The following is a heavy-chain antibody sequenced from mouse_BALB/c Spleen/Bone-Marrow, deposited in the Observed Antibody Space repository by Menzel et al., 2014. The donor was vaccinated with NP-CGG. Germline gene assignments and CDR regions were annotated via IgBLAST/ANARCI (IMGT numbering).Heavy chain of an antibody. CDR2: IDPYYGDS. CDR3: ARFGLDY. Sequence: EVRLQQSGPELEKPGASVKISCKASGYSFTGYNMNWVKQSNGKSLEWIGNIDPYYGDSTYNQKFKGKATLTVDKSSRKAFMPLESLTSEYSTVYYCARFGLDYWGQGTTLTVSS. CDR1: GYSFTGYN. J-gene: IGHJ2*01. V-gene: IGHV1S135*01.